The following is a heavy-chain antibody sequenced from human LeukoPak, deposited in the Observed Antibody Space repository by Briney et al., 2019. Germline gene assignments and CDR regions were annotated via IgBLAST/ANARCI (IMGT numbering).Heavy chain of an antibody. CDR1: GYTFTGYY. V-gene: IGHV1-2*06. D-gene: IGHD3-3*01. Sequence: ASVKVSCKASGYTFTGYYMHWVRQAPGQGLEWMGRINPNSGGTNYAQQFQGRVTMTRDTSISTAYMELSRLRSDDTAVYYCAVVFLEWLLPFDYWGQGTLVTVSS. CDR2: INPNSGGT. J-gene: IGHJ4*02. CDR3: AVVFLEWLLPFDY.